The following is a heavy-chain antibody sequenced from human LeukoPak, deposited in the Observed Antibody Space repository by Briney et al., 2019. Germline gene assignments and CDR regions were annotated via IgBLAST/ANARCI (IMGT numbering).Heavy chain of an antibody. D-gene: IGHD6-13*01. CDR2: ISAYNGNT. CDR3: ARLYSSSWAVLPPPYFDY. J-gene: IGHJ4*02. Sequence: ASVKVSCKASGYTFTSYGISWVRQAPGQRLEWMGWISAYNGNTNYAQKLQGRVTMTTDTSTSTAYMELRSLRSDDTTVYYCARLYSSSWAVLPPPYFDYLGQGTLVTVSS. CDR1: GYTFTSYG. V-gene: IGHV1-18*01.